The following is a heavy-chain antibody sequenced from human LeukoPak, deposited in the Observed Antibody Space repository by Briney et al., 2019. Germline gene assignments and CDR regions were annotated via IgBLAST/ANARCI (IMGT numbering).Heavy chain of an antibody. CDR1: GFTFSDYY. CDR2: INPGGNTI. CDR3: AKDNRRHYTSGPNPDSLH. Sequence: PGESLRLSCAASGFTFSDYYMSWIRQAPGKGLEWVSYINPGGNTIYHADSVKGRFTISRDNAKNSLYLQMNSLRVEDTAFYYCAKDNRRHYTSGPNPDSLHWGQGALVTVSS. D-gene: IGHD6-19*01. J-gene: IGHJ4*02. V-gene: IGHV3-11*01.